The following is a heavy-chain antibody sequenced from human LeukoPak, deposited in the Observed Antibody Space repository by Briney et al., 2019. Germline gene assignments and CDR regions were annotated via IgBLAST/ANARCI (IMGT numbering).Heavy chain of an antibody. CDR2: SGG. J-gene: IGHJ4*02. V-gene: IGHV3-23*01. CDR1: GFPFSSYG. D-gene: IGHD1-14*01. CDR3: AKEQDNLLLLSHFDS. Sequence: GGSLRLSCAASGFPFSSYGMSWVRQAPGKGLEWVSSSGGNYADSVKGRFTISRDNSKNTLYLQMNSLRVGDTAVYYCAKEQDNLLLLSHFDSWGQGVLVTVSA.